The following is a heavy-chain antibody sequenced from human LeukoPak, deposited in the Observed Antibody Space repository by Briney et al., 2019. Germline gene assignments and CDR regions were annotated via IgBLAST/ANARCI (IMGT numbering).Heavy chain of an antibody. CDR2: ISSSGSTI. D-gene: IGHD5-18*01. CDR1: GFTFSSYE. J-gene: IGHJ4*02. Sequence: GGSLRLSCAASGFTFSSYEMNWVRQAPGKGLEWASYISSSGSTIYYADSVKGRFSISRDNAKNSMYLQMSSLRAEDTAVYYCASHYQRGYSYGRGYFDYWGQGTLVTVSS. CDR3: ASHYQRGYSYGRGYFDY. V-gene: IGHV3-48*03.